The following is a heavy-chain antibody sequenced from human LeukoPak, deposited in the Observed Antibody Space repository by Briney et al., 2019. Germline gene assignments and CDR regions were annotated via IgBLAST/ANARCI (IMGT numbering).Heavy chain of an antibody. CDR3: AKDPEYDSDQDY. Sequence: GGSLRLSCAASGFTFSSYWMHWVRQAPGKGLVWVSRINSDGSSTSCADSVKGRFTISRDNPKNTLYLQMNSLRAEDTAVYYCAKDPEYDSDQDYWGQGTLVTVSS. CDR2: INSDGSST. D-gene: IGHD3-3*01. J-gene: IGHJ4*02. V-gene: IGHV3-74*01. CDR1: GFTFSSYW.